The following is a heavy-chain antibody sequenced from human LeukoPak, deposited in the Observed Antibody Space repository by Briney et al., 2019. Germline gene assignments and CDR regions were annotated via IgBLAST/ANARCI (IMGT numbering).Heavy chain of an antibody. CDR3: ARLSSTWYSD. CDR2: ISDTGNTI. D-gene: IGHD6-13*01. Sequence: PGGSLRLSCVASGFTFSDYYMSWIRQAPGKGLEWLSYISDTGNTIYYADSVKGRFTISRDNSKNTLYLQMNSLRVEDTAVYYCARLSSTWYSDWGQGTLVTVSS. CDR1: GFTFSDYY. J-gene: IGHJ4*02. V-gene: IGHV3-11*04.